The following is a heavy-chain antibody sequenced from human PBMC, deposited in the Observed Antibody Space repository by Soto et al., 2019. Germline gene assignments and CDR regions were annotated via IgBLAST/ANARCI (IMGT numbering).Heavy chain of an antibody. J-gene: IGHJ6*02. D-gene: IGHD6-13*01. CDR3: ARGAGSSWYYDYGMDV. CDR2: ISAYNGNT. V-gene: IGHV1-18*01. Sequence: QVQLVQSGAEVKKPGASVKVSCNASAYTFTSYGITWVRQAPGQGLEWMGWISAYNGNTNYAQKFQGRVTMTTDTSTSTAYMELRSLRSDDTAVYYCARGAGSSWYYDYGMDVWGQGTTVTVSS. CDR1: AYTFTSYG.